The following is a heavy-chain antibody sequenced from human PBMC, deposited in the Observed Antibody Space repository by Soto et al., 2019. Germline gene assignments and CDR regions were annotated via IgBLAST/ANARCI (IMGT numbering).Heavy chain of an antibody. D-gene: IGHD1-1*01. V-gene: IGHV3-23*01. CDR2: ISGSGGIT. J-gene: IGHJ4*02. CDR1: GFPFSSYA. CDR3: AKSLSASPNYFFDS. Sequence: VGSLRLSCAASGFPFSSYAMSWVRQAPGKGLEWVSGISGSGGITYYADSVKGRFTISRDNSKNTLYLQMNSLRADDTAVYFCAKSLSASPNYFFDSWGQGTLVTVSS.